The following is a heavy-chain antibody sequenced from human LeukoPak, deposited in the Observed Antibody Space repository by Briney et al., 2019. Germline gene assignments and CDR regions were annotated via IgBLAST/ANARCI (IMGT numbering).Heavy chain of an antibody. CDR3: AKRDYDILTGYYHAY. J-gene: IGHJ4*02. CDR1: GFTFSSYE. CDR2: ISYDGSKK. D-gene: IGHD3-9*01. Sequence: GGSLRLSCAASGFTFSSYEMNWVRQAPGKGLEWVAVISYDGSKKYYADSVKGRFTISRDNSKNTLYLQMNSLRAEDTAVYYCAKRDYDILTGYYHAYWGQGTLLTVSS. V-gene: IGHV3-30*18.